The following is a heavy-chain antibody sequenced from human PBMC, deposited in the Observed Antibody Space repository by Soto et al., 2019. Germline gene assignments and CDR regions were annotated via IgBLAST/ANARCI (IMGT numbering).Heavy chain of an antibody. J-gene: IGHJ5*02. CDR3: ARDRGGYDSSGYYYPGPDNWFDP. Sequence: PGGSLRLSCAAPGFTFSSYAMHWVRQAPGKGLEWVAVISYDGSNKYYADSVKGRFTISRDNSKNTLYLQMNSLRAEDTAVYYCARDRGGYDSSGYYYPGPDNWFDPWGQGTLVTVSS. D-gene: IGHD3-22*01. CDR2: ISYDGSNK. V-gene: IGHV3-30-3*01. CDR1: GFTFSSYA.